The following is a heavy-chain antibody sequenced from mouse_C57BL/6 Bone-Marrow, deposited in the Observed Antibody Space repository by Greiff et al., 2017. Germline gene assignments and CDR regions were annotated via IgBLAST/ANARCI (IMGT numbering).Heavy chain of an antibody. CDR1: GYTFTSYW. CDR2: IHPNSGST. V-gene: IGHV1-64*01. J-gene: IGHJ1*03. CDR3: AINPLARYFDF. Sequence: QVQLQQPGAELVKPGASVKLSCKASGYTFTSYWMHWVQQRPGQGLEWIGRIHPNSGSTNYNEKFKSKATLTVDKSSSTAYMPLSSLTAEDSAVYYCAINPLARYFDFWGTGTTVTVSS.